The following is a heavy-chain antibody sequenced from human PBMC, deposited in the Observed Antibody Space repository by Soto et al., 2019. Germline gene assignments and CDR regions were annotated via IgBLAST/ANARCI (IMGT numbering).Heavy chain of an antibody. CDR3: SSGTGKSDFDY. D-gene: IGHD3-3*01. CDR2: VRTSGSST. V-gene: IGHV3-21*05. J-gene: IGHJ4*02. CDR1: LVTVSAYG. Sequence: GSLRLSSGASLVTVSAYGGNSVRSTPGKGLEWLSYVRTSGSSTYCADSVKGRFTISRDNARNSLYLQMDSLKIEDSAVYYCSSGTGKSDFDYWGLGTLVTVSS.